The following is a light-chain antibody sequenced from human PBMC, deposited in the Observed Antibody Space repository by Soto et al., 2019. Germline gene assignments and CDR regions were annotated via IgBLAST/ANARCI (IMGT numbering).Light chain of an antibody. V-gene: IGKV3-20*01. CDR3: QHSASSSRT. CDR1: QSVTNDY. Sequence: EIVLTQSPGTLSLSPGERATLSCRASQSVTNDYLAWYQQKPGQAPRLLIYDVSSRATGIPDRFSGSGSGTDFTLTISRLEPGDFAVYYCQHSASSSRTFGQGTKVEIK. J-gene: IGKJ1*01. CDR2: DVS.